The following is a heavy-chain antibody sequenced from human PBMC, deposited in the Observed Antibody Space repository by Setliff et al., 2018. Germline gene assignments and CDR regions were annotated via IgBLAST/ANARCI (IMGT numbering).Heavy chain of an antibody. CDR1: GYSISNGFY. CDR3: ARDPHYDPTYSLPGHAFDF. J-gene: IGHJ3*01. V-gene: IGHV4-38-2*02. D-gene: IGHD3-22*01. Sequence: PSETLSLTCAVSGYSISNGFYWGWIRQSPVKGLEWIGSLFDGGSAYYSPSLKSRASISLDASKNQFALKLTSATAADTAVYYCARDPHYDPTYSLPGHAFDFWGQGMMVTVSS. CDR2: LFDGGSA.